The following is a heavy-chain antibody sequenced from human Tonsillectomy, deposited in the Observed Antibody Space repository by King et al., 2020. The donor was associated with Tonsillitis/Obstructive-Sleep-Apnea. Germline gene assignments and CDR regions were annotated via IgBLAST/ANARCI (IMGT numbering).Heavy chain of an antibody. CDR3: ARNFNGATGPAFDI. Sequence: VQLQESGPGLVKPSGTLSLTCAVSGGSISSSNWWSWVRQPPGQGLEWIGEINHSGSTNYNPSLKSRVTISVDKSKNQFSLKLSSLTAADTAVYYCARNFNGATGPAFDIWGQGTMVTVSS. D-gene: IGHD4-17*01. CDR1: GGSISSSNW. J-gene: IGHJ3*02. V-gene: IGHV4-4*02. CDR2: INHSGST.